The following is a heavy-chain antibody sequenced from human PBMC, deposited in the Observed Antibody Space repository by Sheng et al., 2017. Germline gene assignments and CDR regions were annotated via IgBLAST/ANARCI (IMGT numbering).Heavy chain of an antibody. CDR3: ARDKAVAGRKGGYYYYYGMDV. D-gene: IGHD6-19*01. CDR2: INHSGST. V-gene: IGHV4-34*01. Sequence: VQLQQWGAGLLKPSETLSLTCAVYGGSFSGYYWSWIRQPPGKGLEWIGEINHSGSTNYNPSLKSRVTISVDTSKNQFSLKLSSVTAADTAVYYCARDKAVAGRKGGYYYYYGMDVWGQGTTVTVSS. J-gene: IGHJ6*02. CDR1: GGSFSGYY.